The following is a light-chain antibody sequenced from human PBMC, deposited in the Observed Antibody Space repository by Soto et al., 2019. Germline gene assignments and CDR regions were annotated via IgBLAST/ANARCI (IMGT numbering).Light chain of an antibody. V-gene: IGLV1-47*01. Sequence: QSVLTQPPSASGTPGQRVTISCSGSSSNIGSNYVYWYQQLPGTAPKLLIYRNNQRPSGVPDRFSGSKSGTSASLAISGLRSEDEADYYCAAWDDSLSVYYVFGTGTKGTVL. J-gene: IGLJ1*01. CDR2: RNN. CDR1: SSNIGSNY. CDR3: AAWDDSLSVYYV.